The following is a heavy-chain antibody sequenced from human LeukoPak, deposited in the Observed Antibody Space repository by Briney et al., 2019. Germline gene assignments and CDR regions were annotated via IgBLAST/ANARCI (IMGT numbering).Heavy chain of an antibody. CDR1: GYTFTSYG. J-gene: IGHJ6*03. CDR3: ARGGFWSGSYYYYYMDV. CDR2: ISTYNGNT. Sequence: VASVKVSCKASGYTFTSYGISWVRQAPGQGLEWMGWISTYNGNTNYAQKLQGRVTMTTDTSTSTAYMELRSLRSDDTAVYYCARGGFWSGSYYYYYMDVWGKGTTVTVSS. D-gene: IGHD3-3*01. V-gene: IGHV1-18*01.